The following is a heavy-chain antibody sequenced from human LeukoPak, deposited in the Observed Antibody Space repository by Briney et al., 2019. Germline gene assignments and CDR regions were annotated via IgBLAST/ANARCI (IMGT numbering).Heavy chain of an antibody. CDR1: GYTLTELS. J-gene: IGHJ6*04. V-gene: IGHV1-24*01. CDR2: FDPEDGET. CDR3: ATWHKLLFGMLYYYGMDV. Sequence: ASVKVSCKVSGYTLTELSMHWVRQAPGKGLEWMGGFDPEDGETIYAQKFQGRVTMTEDTSTDTAYMELSSLRSEDTAVYYCATWHKLLFGMLYYYGMDVWGKGTTVTVSS. D-gene: IGHD3-10*02.